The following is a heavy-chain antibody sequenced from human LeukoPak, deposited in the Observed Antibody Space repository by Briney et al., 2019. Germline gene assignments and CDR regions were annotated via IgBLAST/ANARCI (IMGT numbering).Heavy chain of an antibody. CDR2: INHSRST. V-gene: IGHV4-34*01. D-gene: IGHD2-2*01. CDR3: ARTIVVVPAAGGMDV. Sequence: PSETLSLTCAVYGGSFTDYYWSWIRQPPGKGLEWIGEINHSRSTNYNPSLKSRVTISVDTSKNQFSLKLNSVTAADTAVYYCARTIVVVPAAGGMDVWGQGTTVTVSS. CDR1: GGSFTDYY. J-gene: IGHJ6*02.